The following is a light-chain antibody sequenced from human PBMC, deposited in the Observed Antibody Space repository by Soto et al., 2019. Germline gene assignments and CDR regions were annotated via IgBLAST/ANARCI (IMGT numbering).Light chain of an antibody. J-gene: IGKJ5*01. Sequence: EIVLTQSPGTLSLSPGERATLSCRARQSVSSSYLAWYQQKPGQAPRLLIYGASIRATGIPDRFSGSGSGTDFTLTISRLEPEDFAVYYCQQYGSSPPITFGQGTRLEI. CDR3: QQYGSSPPIT. CDR1: QSVSSSY. CDR2: GAS. V-gene: IGKV3-20*01.